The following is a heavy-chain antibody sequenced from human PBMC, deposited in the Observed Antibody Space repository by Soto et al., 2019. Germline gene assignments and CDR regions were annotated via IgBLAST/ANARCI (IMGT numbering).Heavy chain of an antibody. J-gene: IGHJ4*02. Sequence: ASVKVSCKVSGYTLTELSMHWVRQAPGKGLEWMGGFDPEDGETIYAQKFQGRVTMTEDTSTDTAYMELSSLRSEDTAVYYCATRILGNPDYGDYVLHDYWGQGTLVTVSS. CDR1: GYTLTELS. CDR3: ATRILGNPDYGDYVLHDY. CDR2: FDPEDGET. V-gene: IGHV1-24*01. D-gene: IGHD4-17*01.